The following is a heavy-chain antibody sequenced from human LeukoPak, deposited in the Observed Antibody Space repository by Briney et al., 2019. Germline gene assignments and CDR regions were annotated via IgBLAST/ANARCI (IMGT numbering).Heavy chain of an antibody. CDR3: ARGRYSGYDRGYYFDY. CDR2: IIPILGIA. CDR1: GGTFSSYA. D-gene: IGHD5-12*01. V-gene: IGHV1-69*04. J-gene: IGHJ4*02. Sequence: SVKVSCKASGGTFSSYAISWVRQAPGQGLEWMGRIIPILGIANYAQKFQGRVTITADKSTSTAYMELSSLRSEDAAVYYCARGRYSGYDRGYYFDYWGQGTLVTVSS.